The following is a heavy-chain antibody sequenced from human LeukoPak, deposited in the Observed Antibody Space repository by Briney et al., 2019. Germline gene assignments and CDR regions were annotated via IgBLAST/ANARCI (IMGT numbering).Heavy chain of an antibody. CDR2: INAGNGNT. CDR1: GYTFTSYA. D-gene: IGHD2-21*02. CDR3: ARDGAYCGGDCYPRNWFGP. J-gene: IGHJ5*02. Sequence: ASVKVSCKASGYTFTSYAMHWVRQAPGQRLEWMGWINAGNGNTKYSQKFQGRVTITRDTSASTAYMELSSLRSEDTAVYYCARDGAYCGGDCYPRNWFGPWGQGTLVTVYS. V-gene: IGHV1-3*01.